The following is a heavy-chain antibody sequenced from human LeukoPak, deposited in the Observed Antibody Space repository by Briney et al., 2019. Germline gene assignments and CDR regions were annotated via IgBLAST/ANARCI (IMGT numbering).Heavy chain of an antibody. J-gene: IGHJ4*02. V-gene: IGHV3-23*01. CDR3: AKDVITFGGSMYYFDY. Sequence: PGGSLRLSCAASGFTFSSYAMSWVRQAPGKGLEWVSAISGSGGSTYYADSVKGRFTISRDNSKSTLYLQMNSLRAEDTAVYYCAKDVITFGGSMYYFDYWGQGTLVTVSS. CDR2: ISGSGGST. CDR1: GFTFSSYA. D-gene: IGHD3-16*01.